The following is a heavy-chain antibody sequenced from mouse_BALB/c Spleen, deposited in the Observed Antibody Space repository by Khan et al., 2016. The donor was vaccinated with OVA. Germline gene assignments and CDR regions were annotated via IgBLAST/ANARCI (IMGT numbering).Heavy chain of an antibody. D-gene: IGHD2-13*01. CDR1: GYSFTSYY. Sequence: EVQLQESGPELMKPGASVKISCKASGYSFTSYYIHWLMQSPGKSLEWIGYIDPFSGGTTYNQNFKGKATLTVDKSSRTAYIHLSNQTSEDSTVYYCTRRGDVSDFTYWGQGTLVTVSA. CDR3: TRRGDVSDFTY. J-gene: IGHJ3*01. CDR2: IDPFSGGT. V-gene: IGHV1S135*01.